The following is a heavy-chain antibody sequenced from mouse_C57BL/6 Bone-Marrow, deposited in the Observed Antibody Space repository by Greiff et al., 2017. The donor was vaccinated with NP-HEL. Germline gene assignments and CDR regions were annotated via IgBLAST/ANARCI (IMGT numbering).Heavy chain of an antibody. J-gene: IGHJ4*01. V-gene: IGHV5-16*01. CDR3: ARPLYDGYYYYYAMDY. Sequence: EVQLVESEGGLVQPGSSMKLSCTASGFTFSDYYMAWVRQVPEKGLEWVANINYDGSSTYYLDSLKSRFIISRDNAKNILYLQMSSLKSEDTATYYCARPLYDGYYYYYAMDYWGQGTSVTVSS. D-gene: IGHD2-3*01. CDR2: INYDGSST. CDR1: GFTFSDYY.